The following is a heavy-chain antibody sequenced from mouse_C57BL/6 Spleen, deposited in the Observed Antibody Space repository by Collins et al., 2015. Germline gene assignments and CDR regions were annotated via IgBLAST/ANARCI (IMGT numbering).Heavy chain of an antibody. D-gene: IGHD3-1*01. J-gene: IGHJ4*01. Sequence: QVQLQQPGAELVRPGTSVKLSCKASGYTFTSYWMHWVKQRPGQGLEWIGVIDPSDSYTNYNQKFKGKATLTVDTSSSTAYMQLSSLTSEDSAVHYCARRAGSYYYAMDYWGQGTSVTVSS. V-gene: IGHV1-59*01. CDR2: IDPSDSYT. CDR3: ARRAGSYYYAMDY. CDR1: GYTFTSYW.